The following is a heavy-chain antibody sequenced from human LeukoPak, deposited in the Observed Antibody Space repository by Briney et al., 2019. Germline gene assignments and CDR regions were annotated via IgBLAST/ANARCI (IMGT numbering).Heavy chain of an antibody. J-gene: IGHJ3*02. D-gene: IGHD2-15*01. Sequence: SETLSLTCAVSGGSIISDDWWSWVRQPPGKGLEWIGEIYHGWNTNYNPSLQSRVTMSVDKSKDQFSLNLGYVTAADTAVYYCARDCSGDRGICPTGGHDTFDIWGQGTMVTVSS. CDR1: GGSIISDDW. CDR3: ARDCSGDRGICPTGGHDTFDI. V-gene: IGHV4-4*02. CDR2: IYHGWNT.